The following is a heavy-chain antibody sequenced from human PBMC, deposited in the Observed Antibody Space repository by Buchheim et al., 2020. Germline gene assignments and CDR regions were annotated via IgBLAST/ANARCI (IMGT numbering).Heavy chain of an antibody. J-gene: IGHJ3*01. CDR3: ARHISETGYSSGFPALS. D-gene: IGHD6-19*01. Sequence: EVQLVQSGAEVKKPGESLKISCKGSGYSFTTYWIGWVRQMPGKGLEWVGMIYPGDSDTRYSPSFRGQVTVSADKSTTTAYLQWNSLKASDTAIYYCARHISETGYSSGFPALSWGQGT. V-gene: IGHV5-51*01. CDR2: IYPGDSDT. CDR1: GYSFTTYW.